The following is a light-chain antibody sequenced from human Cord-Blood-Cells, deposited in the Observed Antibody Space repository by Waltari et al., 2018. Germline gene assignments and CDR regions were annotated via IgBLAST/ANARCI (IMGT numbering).Light chain of an antibody. CDR3: QQSYSTPYS. J-gene: IGKJ2*03. Sequence: DIQMTHSPSSLSASLGDRVTITCRASQSISSYLNWYQQKRGKAPKLLIYAASSLQSGVPSRFSGSGSGTDFTLTISSLQPVDFATYDCQQSYSTPYSFGQGTKLEIK. V-gene: IGKV1-39*01. CDR2: AAS. CDR1: QSISSY.